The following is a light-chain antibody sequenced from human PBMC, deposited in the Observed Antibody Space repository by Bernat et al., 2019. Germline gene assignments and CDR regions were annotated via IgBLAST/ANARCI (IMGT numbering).Light chain of an antibody. CDR1: QDISSA. CDR3: QQFYSYPFT. J-gene: IGKJ3*01. Sequence: AFQLTQSPSSLSASVGDRVTITCRASQDISSALAWYQQKPGKAPKLLMYDVSTLQTGVPSRFSGSGSGTDFTLTISSLQPEDFATYSCQQFYSYPFTFGPGTKVDV. CDR2: DVS. V-gene: IGKV1-13*02.